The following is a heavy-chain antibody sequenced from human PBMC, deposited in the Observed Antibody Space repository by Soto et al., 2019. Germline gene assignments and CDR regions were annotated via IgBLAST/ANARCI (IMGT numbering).Heavy chain of an antibody. CDR1: GESISRVNYY. V-gene: IGHV4-39*01. D-gene: IGHD3-10*01. CDR2: ITYSGST. J-gene: IGHJ4*02. Sequence: SETLSLTCTVSGESISRVNYYWGWIRQPPGKGLEWIGSITYSGSTYCNPSLKSRVTMAVDTSKNQFSPNLPSVTAADTAVYYCARPGSTTGWFYFDDWGPGILVTV. CDR3: ARPGSTTGWFYFDD.